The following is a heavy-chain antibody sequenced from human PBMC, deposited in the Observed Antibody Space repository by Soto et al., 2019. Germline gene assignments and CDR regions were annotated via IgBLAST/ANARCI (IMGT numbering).Heavy chain of an antibody. CDR2: ITTGHST. CDR1: GFTFSDYG. D-gene: IGHD1-26*01. CDR3: AKKRSGIYHFDY. J-gene: IGHJ4*02. Sequence: PXGSLILSFSAAGFTFSDYGLSWVRQAPGKGLEWVSHITTGHSTYYADSVKGRFTISRDNSKNTLFLQMHSLRAEDTAVYYCAKKRSGIYHFDYWGQGTLVTVSS. V-gene: IGHV3-23*01.